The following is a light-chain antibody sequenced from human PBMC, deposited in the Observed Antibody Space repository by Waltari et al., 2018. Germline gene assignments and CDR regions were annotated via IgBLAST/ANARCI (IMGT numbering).Light chain of an antibody. CDR3: NSRDSTTKHLV. V-gene: IGLV3-19*01. CDR1: SLRRSY. Sequence: SSDLTQDPAVSVALGQTVRITCQGDSLRRSYASWYQQKPGQAPLLVTYGKNKRPSGIPDRFSGASSGDTDSLTITGFQAEDEADYYCNSRDSTTKHLVFGGGTKLTVL. CDR2: GKN. J-gene: IGLJ2*01.